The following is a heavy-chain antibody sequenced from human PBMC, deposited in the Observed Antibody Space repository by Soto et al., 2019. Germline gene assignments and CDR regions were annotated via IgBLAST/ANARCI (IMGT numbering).Heavy chain of an antibody. CDR3: ARLMHYSHPGGSSHSGFDM. CDR2: INPYSGGA. CDR1: GYTFTDYF. D-gene: IGHD2-8*02. Sequence: ASVKVSCKASGYTFTDYFIHWVRQAPGQGLEWIGWINPYSGGADLSQKFQGRVTMTRDTSISTAYMEVSSLRSDDTAVFYCARLMHYSHPGGSSHSGFDMWGQGTLVTVSS. V-gene: IGHV1-2*02. J-gene: IGHJ3*02.